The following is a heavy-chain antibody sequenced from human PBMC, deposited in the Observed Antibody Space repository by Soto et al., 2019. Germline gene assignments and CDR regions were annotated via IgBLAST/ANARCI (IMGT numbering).Heavy chain of an antibody. D-gene: IGHD2-15*01. J-gene: IGHJ3*02. CDR1: GFIFGNYM. Sequence: EVQLLESGGGLVQPGESLRLSCAVSGFIFGNYMMTWVRQAPGKGLEWVSTISESGDSTYYADSVKGRFNISRDSSKNTLYLQMDSLGAEDTAVYYCAPHVYCSGGSCQYDAFDIRGQGTMVTVSS. V-gene: IGHV3-23*01. CDR3: APHVYCSGGSCQYDAFDI. CDR2: ISESGDST.